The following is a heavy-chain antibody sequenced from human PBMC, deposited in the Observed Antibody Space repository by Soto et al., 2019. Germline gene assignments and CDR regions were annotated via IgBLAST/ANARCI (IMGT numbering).Heavy chain of an antibody. V-gene: IGHV3-23*01. D-gene: IGHD1-26*01. CDR1: GFTFSSYA. J-gene: IGHJ4*02. CDR3: ARRGSGSYYAC. Sequence: EVQLLESGGGLVQPGGSLRLSCAASGFTFSSYAMRWVRQAPGKGLEWVSAISGSGDSTYYADSVKGRFTISRDNSKNTLYLQMNSLRAEDTAIYYWARRGSGSYYACWGQGTRVSVYS. CDR2: ISGSGDST.